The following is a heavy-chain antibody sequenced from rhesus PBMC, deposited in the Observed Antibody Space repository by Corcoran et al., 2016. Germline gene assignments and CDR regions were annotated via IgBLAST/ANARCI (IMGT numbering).Heavy chain of an antibody. J-gene: IGHJ4*01. CDR3: ARSGYGSGGVY. D-gene: IGHD4-4*01. CDR2: IFGSSGNA. CDR1: GASISSYW. V-gene: IGHV4-80*01. Sequence: QVQLQESGPGLVKPSETLSLTCAVSGASISSYWWIWFRQPPGKGLEWIGEIFGSSGNAYYNPSLKSRVIISKDASKDQFSLKLSSVTAADTAVYYCARSGYGSGGVYWGQGILVTVSS.